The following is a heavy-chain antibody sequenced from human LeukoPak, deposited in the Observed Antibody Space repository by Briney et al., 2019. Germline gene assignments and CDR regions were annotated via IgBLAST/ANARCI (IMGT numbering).Heavy chain of an antibody. V-gene: IGHV4-4*07. Sequence: SETLSLTCTVSGGSISSYYRSWIRQPAGKGLEWIGRIYTSGSTNYNPSLKSRVTMSVDTSKNQFSLKLSSVTAADTAVYHCAREVRAYSSSWYVFDYWGQGTLVTVSS. CDR3: AREVRAYSSSWYVFDY. CDR1: GGSISSYY. J-gene: IGHJ4*02. CDR2: IYTSGST. D-gene: IGHD6-13*01.